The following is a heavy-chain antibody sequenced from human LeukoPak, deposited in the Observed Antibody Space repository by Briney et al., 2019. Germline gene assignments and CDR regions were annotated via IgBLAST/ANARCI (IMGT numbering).Heavy chain of an antibody. J-gene: IGHJ4*02. CDR3: ARNSSGSGRIDY. Sequence: SETLSLTCTVSGGSMSSSSYYWGWIRRPPGEGLEWIGSIYYSGSTYYNPSLKSRVTMSVDTSANQFSLKLSSLTAADTAVYYCARNSSGSGRIDYWGQGTLVTVSS. D-gene: IGHD3-10*01. V-gene: IGHV4-39*07. CDR1: GGSMSSSSYY. CDR2: IYYSGST.